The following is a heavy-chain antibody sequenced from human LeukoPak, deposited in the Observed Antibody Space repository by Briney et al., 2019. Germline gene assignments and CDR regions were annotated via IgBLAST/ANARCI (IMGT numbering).Heavy chain of an antibody. CDR1: GFTFSNNW. D-gene: IGHD6-6*01. CDR2: VKKDASEM. CDR3: ARDSGQQLVRYYFDY. J-gene: IGHJ4*02. Sequence: GGSLRLSCTASGFTFSNNWMTWVRQAPGKGLEWVASVKKDASEMYYVDSVKGRFTISRDNAKNSLYLQMNSLRAEDTAVYYCARDSGQQLVRYYFDYWGQGTLVTVSS. V-gene: IGHV3-7*01.